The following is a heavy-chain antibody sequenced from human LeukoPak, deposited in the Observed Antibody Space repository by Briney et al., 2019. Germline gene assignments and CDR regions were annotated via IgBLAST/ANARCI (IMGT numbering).Heavy chain of an antibody. CDR1: GYSISSGYY. V-gene: IGHV4-38-2*01. Sequence: PSETLSLTCAVSGYSISSGYYWGWIRQPPGKGLEWIGSIYHCGSTYYNPSLKSRVTISVDTSKNQFSLKLSSVTAADTAVYYCAKDSSGYYYGNWFDPWGQGTLVTVSS. J-gene: IGHJ5*02. CDR2: IYHCGST. D-gene: IGHD3-22*01. CDR3: AKDSSGYYYGNWFDP.